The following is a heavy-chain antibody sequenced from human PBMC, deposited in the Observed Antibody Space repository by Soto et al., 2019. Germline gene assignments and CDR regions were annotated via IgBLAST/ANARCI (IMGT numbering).Heavy chain of an antibody. D-gene: IGHD1-26*01. CDR3: AREGSGGGGMDV. Sequence: QVQLVQSGSEVKKPGASVKVSCKASGYRFISYGISWVRQAPGQGLEWMGWISPDNGNTNYAQKLQGRVTMTTETSRSKAYMELRSLRSGDTAIYWCAREGSGGGGMDVWGQGTTVTVSS. CDR1: GYRFISYG. CDR2: ISPDNGNT. V-gene: IGHV1-18*01. J-gene: IGHJ6*02.